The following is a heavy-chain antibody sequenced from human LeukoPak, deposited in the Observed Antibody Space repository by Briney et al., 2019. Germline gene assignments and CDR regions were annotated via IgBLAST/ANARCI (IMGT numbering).Heavy chain of an antibody. Sequence: GGSLRLSCAASGFTFSSYAMSWVRQAPGQGLEWVSAISGSGGSTYYADSVKGRFTISRDNSKNTLYLQMNSLRAEDTAVYYCARRAGGYSHPYDYWGQGILVTVSS. CDR1: GFTFSSYA. V-gene: IGHV3-23*01. CDR2: ISGSGGST. D-gene: IGHD4-23*01. CDR3: ARRAGGYSHPYDY. J-gene: IGHJ4*02.